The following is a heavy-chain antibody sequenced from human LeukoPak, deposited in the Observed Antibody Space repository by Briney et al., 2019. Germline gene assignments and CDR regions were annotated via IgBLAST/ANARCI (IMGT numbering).Heavy chain of an antibody. CDR2: ISYDGSNK. J-gene: IGHJ4*02. D-gene: IGHD6-6*01. V-gene: IGHV3-30-3*01. CDR1: GFTFSSYA. Sequence: PGGSLRFSCAASGFTFSSYAMHWVRQAPGKGLEWVAVISYDGSNKYYADSVKGRFTISRDNSKNTLYLQMNSLRAEDTAVYYCAREYEGEYSSSYFDYWGQGTLVTVSS. CDR3: AREYEGEYSSSYFDY.